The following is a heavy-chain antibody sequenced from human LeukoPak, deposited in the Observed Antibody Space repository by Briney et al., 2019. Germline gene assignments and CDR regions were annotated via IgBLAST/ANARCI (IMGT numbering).Heavy chain of an antibody. D-gene: IGHD1-26*01. V-gene: IGHV3-23*01. CDR1: GFTFSSYA. CDR3: AKEAGGSYYAYYFDY. CDR2: ISGSCGST. J-gene: IGHJ4*02. Sequence: GGSLRLSCAASGFTFSSYAMSWVRQAPGTGLEWVSAISGSCGSTYYADSVKGRFTISRDNSKNTLYLQMNSLRAEDTAVYYCAKEAGGSYYAYYFDYWGQGTLVTVSS.